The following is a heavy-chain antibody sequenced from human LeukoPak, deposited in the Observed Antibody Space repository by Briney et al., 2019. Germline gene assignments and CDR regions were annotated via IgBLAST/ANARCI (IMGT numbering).Heavy chain of an antibody. CDR3: ATYSDHYDSSGYYKV. Sequence: ASVKVSCKVSGYTLTELSMRWVRQGPGKGLEWMGRFDPEDGETIYAQKFQGRVTMTEDTSTDTAYMELSSLRSEDTAVYYCATYSDHYDSSGYYKVWGQGTLVTVSS. V-gene: IGHV1-24*01. D-gene: IGHD3-22*01. J-gene: IGHJ4*02. CDR1: GYTLTELS. CDR2: FDPEDGET.